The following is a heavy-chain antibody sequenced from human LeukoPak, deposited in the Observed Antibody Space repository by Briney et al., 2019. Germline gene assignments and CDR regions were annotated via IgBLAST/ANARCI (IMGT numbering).Heavy chain of an antibody. CDR3: ARFWSAFDY. J-gene: IGHJ4*02. D-gene: IGHD3-3*01. V-gene: IGHV4-59*01. Sequence: SSETLSLTCAVYGGSFSGYYWSWIRQSPGKGLEWIGYIYHSGTTNYNPSLKSRVAISIDTSKNQFSLNLSSVTPADTAVYYCARFWSAFDYWGQGALATVSS. CDR1: GGSFSGYY. CDR2: IYHSGTT.